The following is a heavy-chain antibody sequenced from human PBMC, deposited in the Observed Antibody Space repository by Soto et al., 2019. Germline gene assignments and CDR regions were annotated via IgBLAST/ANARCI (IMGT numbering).Heavy chain of an antibody. D-gene: IGHD3-10*01. CDR3: GRDPGSGSYYGWFDP. J-gene: IGHJ5*02. CDR2: IYYSGST. Sequence: PSETLSLTCTVSGGSSSRYYWNWIRQPPGKGLGWIGYIYYSGSTNYNPSLKSRVTISVDTSKNQFSLKLSSVTAADTAVYYCGRDPGSGSYYGWFDPWGQGTLVTVSS. V-gene: IGHV4-59*01. CDR1: GGSSSRYY.